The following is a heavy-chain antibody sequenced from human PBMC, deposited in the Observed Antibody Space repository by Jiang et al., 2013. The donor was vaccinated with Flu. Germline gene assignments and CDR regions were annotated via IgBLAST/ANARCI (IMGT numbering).Heavy chain of an antibody. CDR3: AGEGEIAVAGRLLDS. CDR2: IAPASGAT. D-gene: IGHD6-19*01. Sequence: QLVESGAEVKKPGASVKVSCKASGYTFTGHFMHWVRQAPGQGPEWMGWIAPASGATDLAQKFQGRVTMTRDTSSSTAYMELSSLRSDDTAVYYCAGEGEIAVAGRLLDSWGQGTPVTVSS. V-gene: IGHV1-2*02. CDR1: GYTFTGHF. J-gene: IGHJ4*02.